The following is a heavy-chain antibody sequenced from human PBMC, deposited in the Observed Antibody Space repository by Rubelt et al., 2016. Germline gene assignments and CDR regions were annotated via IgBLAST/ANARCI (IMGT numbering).Heavy chain of an antibody. J-gene: IGHJ6*02. V-gene: IGHV3-13*01. CDR2: IGTAGDT. CDR1: GFTFSSYD. Sequence: EVQLVESGGGLVQPGGSLRLSCAASGFTFSSYDMHWVRQATGKGLAWVSAIGTAGDTYYQVSVKGRFTSSRENAKKSLYFQMKSRRAGDTAVYYCARARQWSGSMDVWGQGTTVTVSS. D-gene: IGHD3-10*01. CDR3: ARARQWSGSMDV.